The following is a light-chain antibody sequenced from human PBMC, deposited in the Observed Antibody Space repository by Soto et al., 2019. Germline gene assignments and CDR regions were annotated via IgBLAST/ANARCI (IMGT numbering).Light chain of an antibody. CDR2: GAS. V-gene: IGKV3-15*01. CDR1: QSVSNN. J-gene: IGKJ1*01. Sequence: EIVMTQSPATLSVSPGERATLSCRTSQSVSNNLAWYQQKFGQAPRLLIYGASTRVTGIPARFSGSGSGTEFTLTISSLQSEDFSVYYCQHYNNWPPWTFGLGTKVEVK. CDR3: QHYNNWPPWT.